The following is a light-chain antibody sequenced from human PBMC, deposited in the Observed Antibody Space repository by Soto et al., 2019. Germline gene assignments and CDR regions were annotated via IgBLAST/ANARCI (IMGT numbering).Light chain of an antibody. Sequence: QSALTQPASVSGSPGQSITISCTGTSSDVGDYNFVSWYQQHPGKAPKLMIYDVSYRPSGVSNRFSGSKSGNTASLTISGLQAEDEADYYCNSYTSGSTLVVFGGGTKLTVL. CDR1: SSDVGDYNF. V-gene: IGLV2-14*03. J-gene: IGLJ2*01. CDR2: DVS. CDR3: NSYTSGSTLVV.